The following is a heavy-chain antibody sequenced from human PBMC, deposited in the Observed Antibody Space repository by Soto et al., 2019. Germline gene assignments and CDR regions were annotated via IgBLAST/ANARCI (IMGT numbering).Heavy chain of an antibody. CDR3: ARDNGPTVTTLLNY. CDR1: GFTFSSYA. V-gene: IGHV3-30-3*01. Sequence: SGGSLRLSCAASGFTFSSYAMHWVRQAPGKGLEWVAVISYDGSNKYYADSVKGRFTISRDNSKNTLYLQMNSLRAEDTAVYYCARDNGPTVTTLLNYWGQGTLVTVSS. J-gene: IGHJ4*02. D-gene: IGHD4-17*01. CDR2: ISYDGSNK.